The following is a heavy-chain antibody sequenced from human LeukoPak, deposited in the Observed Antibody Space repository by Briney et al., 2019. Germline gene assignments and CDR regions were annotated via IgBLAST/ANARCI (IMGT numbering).Heavy chain of an antibody. Sequence: GESLKISCKGSGYSFTSYWSSWVRQMPGKGLEGMGRIDPSDSYTNYSPCFQGHVTISADKSISHAYLHWSSLKAQDPAMYYCARLEYYYDSSGYYGWGQGPLVTVSS. CDR3: ARLEYYYDSSGYYG. D-gene: IGHD3-22*01. CDR1: GYSFTSYW. J-gene: IGHJ4*02. CDR2: IDPSDSYT. V-gene: IGHV5-10-1*01.